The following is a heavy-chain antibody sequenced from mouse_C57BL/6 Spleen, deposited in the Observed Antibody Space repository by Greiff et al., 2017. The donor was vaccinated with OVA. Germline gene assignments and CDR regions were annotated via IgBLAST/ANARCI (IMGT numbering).Heavy chain of an antibody. CDR3: GRHRGRGTDFDY. CDR1: GFTFSSYG. Sequence: EVKLMESGGDLVKPGGSLKLSCAASGFTFSSYGMSWVRQTPDKRLEWVATISSGGSYTYYPDSVKGRFTISRDNAKNTLYLQMSSLKSEDTAMYYCGRHRGRGTDFDYWGQGTTLTVSS. CDR2: ISSGGSYT. J-gene: IGHJ2*01. V-gene: IGHV5-6*01. D-gene: IGHD1-1*01.